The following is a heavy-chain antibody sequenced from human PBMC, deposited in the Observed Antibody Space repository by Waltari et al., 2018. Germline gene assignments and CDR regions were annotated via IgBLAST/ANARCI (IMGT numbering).Heavy chain of an antibody. CDR1: GYSISSDYY. D-gene: IGHD4-4*01. J-gene: IGHJ4*02. V-gene: IGHV4-38-2*01. CDR2: IYHSGTT. CDR3: ARGWTTLTVFDY. Sequence: QVQLQESGPGLVKPSETLSLTCAVSGYSISSDYYWGWIRQPPGKGLDWIGSIYHSGTTYYNPALKSRVTISVDTSKNQLSLRLSSVTAADTAVYYCARGWTTLTVFDYWGQGTLVTVSS.